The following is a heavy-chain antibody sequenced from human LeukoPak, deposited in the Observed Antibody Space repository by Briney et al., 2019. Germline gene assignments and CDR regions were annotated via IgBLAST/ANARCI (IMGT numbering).Heavy chain of an antibody. CDR2: ISGSGGST. Sequence: GGSLRLSCAASGFTFSSYAMSWVRQAPGKGLEWVSAISGSGGSTYYADSVKGRFTISRDNSKNTLYLQMNSLRAEDTAVYDCAKDRNRWGLTPPFDYWGQGTLVTVSS. J-gene: IGHJ4*02. D-gene: IGHD1-14*01. V-gene: IGHV3-23*01. CDR3: AKDRNRWGLTPPFDY. CDR1: GFTFSSYA.